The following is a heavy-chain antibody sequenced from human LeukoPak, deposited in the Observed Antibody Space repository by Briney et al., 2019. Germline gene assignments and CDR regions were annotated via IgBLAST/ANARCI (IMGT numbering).Heavy chain of an antibody. J-gene: IGHJ4*02. CDR1: GFTFSNYA. CDR3: AKASGSTGYYYFDS. CDR2: ISGSGNSA. D-gene: IGHD3-22*01. Sequence: AGGSLRLSCTASGFTFSNYAMSWVRQTPGKGLEWVSAISGSGNSAYYADSVKGRFTISRDTSKNTLFLQIDSLRAEDTAVYYCAKASGSTGYYYFDSWGQGTLVTVSS. V-gene: IGHV3-23*01.